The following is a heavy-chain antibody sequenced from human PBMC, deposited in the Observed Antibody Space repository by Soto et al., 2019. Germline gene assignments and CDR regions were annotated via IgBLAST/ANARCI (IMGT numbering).Heavy chain of an antibody. Sequence: GGSLRLSCAASGITLSSFGINWVRQAPGKGLEWVSSISTDNRYILYADSVKGRFTISRDNAKNSLFLQMNSLKAADTAVYYCARNTFVWGSSRQYYFDYWGQGTLVTVSS. CDR1: GITLSSFG. D-gene: IGHD3-16*01. J-gene: IGHJ4*02. CDR2: ISTDNRYI. V-gene: IGHV3-21*06. CDR3: ARNTFVWGSSRQYYFDY.